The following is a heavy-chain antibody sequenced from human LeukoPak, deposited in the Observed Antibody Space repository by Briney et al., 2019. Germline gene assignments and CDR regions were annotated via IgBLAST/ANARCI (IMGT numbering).Heavy chain of an antibody. CDR1: GYTFTSYG. J-gene: IGHJ4*02. V-gene: IGHV1-18*01. CDR3: ARGRVQKYSSSPENFDY. D-gene: IGHD6-6*01. Sequence: GASVKVSCKASGYTFTSYGISWVRQAPGQGLEWMGWISAYNGNTNYAQKLQGRVTMTTDTSTSTAYMELRSLRSDDTAVYYCARGRVQKYSSSPENFDYWGQGTLVTVSS. CDR2: ISAYNGNT.